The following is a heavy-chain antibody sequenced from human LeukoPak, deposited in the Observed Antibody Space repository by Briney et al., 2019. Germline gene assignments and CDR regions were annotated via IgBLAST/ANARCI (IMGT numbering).Heavy chain of an antibody. CDR2: IYPGDSDT. CDR3: AAYYGSGSYFAKYYFDY. D-gene: IGHD3-10*01. J-gene: IGHJ4*02. CDR1: GYSFTSYW. V-gene: IGHV5-51*01. Sequence: GESLKTSCKGSGYSFTSYWIGWVRQMPGKGLEWMGIIYPGDSDTRYSPSFQGQVTISADKSISTAYLQWSSLKASGTAMYYCAAYYGSGSYFAKYYFDYWGQGTLVTVSS.